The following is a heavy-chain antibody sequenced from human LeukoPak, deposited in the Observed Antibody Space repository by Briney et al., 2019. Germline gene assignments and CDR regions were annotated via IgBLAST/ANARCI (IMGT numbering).Heavy chain of an antibody. D-gene: IGHD1/OR15-1a*01. J-gene: IGHJ2*01. Sequence: SETLSLTCDVSGDSISSGYYWGWIRPPPGKGLEWIRTIYHSGSTYYNPSLKSRVTISADTSKNQFSLTLNSVTAADTAVYYCARNSTSWSFDLWGRGTLVTVSS. CDR1: GDSISSGYY. CDR2: IYHSGST. CDR3: ARNSTSWSFDL. V-gene: IGHV4-38-2*01.